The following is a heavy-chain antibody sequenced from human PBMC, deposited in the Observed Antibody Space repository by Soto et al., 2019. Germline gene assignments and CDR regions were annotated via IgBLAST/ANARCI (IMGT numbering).Heavy chain of an antibody. Sequence: QVQLQESGPGLVKPSQTLSLTCTVSGGSISSGGYYWSWIRQHPGKGLEWIGYIYCSGSTYYNPSLKSRVTISVDTSKNQFSLKLSSVTAADTAVYYCASSLGYCSSTSCYTGYYYGMDVWGQGTTVTVSS. CDR3: ASSLGYCSSTSCYTGYYYGMDV. CDR2: IYCSGST. J-gene: IGHJ6*02. V-gene: IGHV4-31*03. D-gene: IGHD2-2*01. CDR1: GGSISSGGYY.